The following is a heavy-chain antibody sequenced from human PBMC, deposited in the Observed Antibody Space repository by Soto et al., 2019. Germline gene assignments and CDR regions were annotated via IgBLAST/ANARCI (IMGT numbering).Heavy chain of an antibody. V-gene: IGHV4-61*01. D-gene: IGHD3-9*01. J-gene: IGHJ4*02. CDR3: ARYFANFDS. CDR2: VYHTGRT. CDR1: GGSFKSGSYS. Sequence: QVQLQEAGTGLVKPSETLSLTCTVSGGSFKSGSYSWSWIRQPPGKGLEWIGYVYHTGRTSYNPALKSRVSISMDTFKNQFALNVDAVTAAYTAVYFCARYFANFDSWGQGTLVTVSS.